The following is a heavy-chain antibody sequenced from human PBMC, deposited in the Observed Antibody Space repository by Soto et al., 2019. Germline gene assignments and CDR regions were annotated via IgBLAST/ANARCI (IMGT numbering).Heavy chain of an antibody. Sequence: EVQLVQSGGGLIQPGGSLRLSCAASGFTVSSHYMSWVRQAPGKGLEWVSIIYSGDTGSSYYADSVKGRFTLSRDDSKNTLYLQMNNLRAEDTAVYYCATDAYSLTSFHSDYWGQGTLVTVSS. V-gene: IGHV3-53*01. J-gene: IGHJ4*02. CDR1: GFTVSSHY. CDR2: IYSGDTGSS. CDR3: ATDAYSLTSFHSDY. D-gene: IGHD1-26*01.